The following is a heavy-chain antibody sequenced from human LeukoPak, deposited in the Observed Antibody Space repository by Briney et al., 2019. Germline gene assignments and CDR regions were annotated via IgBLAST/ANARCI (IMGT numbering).Heavy chain of an antibody. CDR3: AKDDELHGHDY. Sequence: GGSLRLSCAASGFTFSTQAMSWVRQAPGKGLEWVSAISGSGGSTYYADSVKGRFTISRDNSKNTLYLQMNSLRAEDTAVYYCAKDDELHGHDYWGQGTLVTVSS. D-gene: IGHD3-10*01. CDR2: ISGSGGST. CDR1: GFTFSTQA. V-gene: IGHV3-23*01. J-gene: IGHJ4*02.